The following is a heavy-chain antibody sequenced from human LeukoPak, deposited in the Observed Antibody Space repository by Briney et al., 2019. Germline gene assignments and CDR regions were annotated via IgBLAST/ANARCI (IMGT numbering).Heavy chain of an antibody. Sequence: SETLSLTCTVSGGSISSGGYYWSWIRQHPGKGLEWIGYIYYSGSTYYNPSLKSRVTISVDTSKNQFSLKLSSVTAADTAVYYCARDRQQLSRDDAFDIWGQGTMVTVSS. V-gene: IGHV4-31*03. CDR2: IYYSGST. J-gene: IGHJ3*02. CDR3: ARDRQQLSRDDAFDI. D-gene: IGHD6-13*01. CDR1: GGSISSGGYY.